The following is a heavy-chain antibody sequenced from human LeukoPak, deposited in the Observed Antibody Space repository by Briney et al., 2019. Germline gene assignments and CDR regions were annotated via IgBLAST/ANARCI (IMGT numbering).Heavy chain of an antibody. V-gene: IGHV4-61*02. D-gene: IGHD3-22*01. Sequence: PSETLSLTCTVSGGSISSGSYYWSWIRQPAGKGLEWIGRIYTSGSTNYSPSLKSRVTISVDTSKNQFSLKLSSVTAADTAVYYCARDHTYYYDSSGYSSHFDYWGQGTLVTVSS. CDR1: GGSISSGSYY. J-gene: IGHJ4*02. CDR2: IYTSGST. CDR3: ARDHTYYYDSSGYSSHFDY.